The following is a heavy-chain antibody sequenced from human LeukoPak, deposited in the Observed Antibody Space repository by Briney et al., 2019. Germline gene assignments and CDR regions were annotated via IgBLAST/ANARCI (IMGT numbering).Heavy chain of an antibody. CDR3: ARESMGYYGSGSYMDV. V-gene: IGHV4-34*01. CDR2: INHSGNT. D-gene: IGHD3-10*01. CDR1: GEFFGGSY. Sequence: PSETLSLTCTVHGEFFGGSYWNWIRQSPGKGLEWIGEINHSGNTNYNPSLKSRVTISVDTSQKQFSLRLSSVTAADTAVYYCARESMGYYGSGSYMDVWGKGTTVTISS. J-gene: IGHJ6*03.